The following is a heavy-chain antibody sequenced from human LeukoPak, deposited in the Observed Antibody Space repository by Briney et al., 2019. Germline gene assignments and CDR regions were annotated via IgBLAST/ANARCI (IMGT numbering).Heavy chain of an antibody. CDR1: GGSISSYY. V-gene: IGHV4-59*01. D-gene: IGHD3-16*02. CDR2: IYYSGST. CDR3: ARGYTYDYVWGSYRTGLDY. Sequence: SETLSLTCTVSGGSISSYYWSWIRQPPGKGLEWIGYIYYSGSTNYNPSLKSRVTISVDTSKNQFSLKLSSVTAADTAVYYCARGYTYDYVWGSYRTGLDYWGQGTLVTVSS. J-gene: IGHJ4*02.